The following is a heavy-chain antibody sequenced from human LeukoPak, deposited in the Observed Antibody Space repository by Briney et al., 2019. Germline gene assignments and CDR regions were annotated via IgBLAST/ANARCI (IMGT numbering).Heavy chain of an antibody. J-gene: IGHJ3*01. V-gene: IGHV3-7*01. CDR3: ARDWRQDNAFDL. D-gene: IGHD2-15*01. CDR1: EFTFSSHQ. CDR2: RTQDGSEK. Sequence: PGGSLRLSCAASEFTFSSHQMSWVRQAPGKGLEWVAKRTQDGSEKYYMDSVKGRFIISRDNGKNSLYLQMNSLRVEDTAVYYCARDWRQDNAFDLWGQGTMVTVSS.